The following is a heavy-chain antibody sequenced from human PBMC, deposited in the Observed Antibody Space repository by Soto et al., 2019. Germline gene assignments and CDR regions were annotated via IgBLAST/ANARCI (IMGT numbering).Heavy chain of an antibody. CDR3: ASFRVTTYYYYYGMEV. CDR2: IYYSGST. V-gene: IGHV4-39*01. J-gene: IGHJ6*02. Sequence: SETLSLTCTVSGGSISSSSYYWGWIRQPPGNGLEWIGSIYYSGSTSYNPSLESGVTTSEETSKSEFSLKLSSVTAADTAVYYCASFRVTTYYYYYGMEVRGQGTIVTVSS. CDR1: GGSISSSSYY. D-gene: IGHD4-4*01.